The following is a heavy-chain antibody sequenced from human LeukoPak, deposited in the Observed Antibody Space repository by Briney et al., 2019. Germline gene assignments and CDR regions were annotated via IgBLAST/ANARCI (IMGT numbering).Heavy chain of an antibody. D-gene: IGHD6-6*01. CDR3: ARLGIAARPGFIAAAN. J-gene: IGHJ4*02. CDR2: INHSGST. Sequence: KSSETLSLTCAVYGGSFSGYYWSWIRQPPGKGLEWIGEINHSGSTNYNPSLKSRVTISVDTSKNQFSLKLSSVTAADTAVYYCARLGIAARPGFIAAANWGQGTLVTVSS. CDR1: GGSFSGYY. V-gene: IGHV4-34*01.